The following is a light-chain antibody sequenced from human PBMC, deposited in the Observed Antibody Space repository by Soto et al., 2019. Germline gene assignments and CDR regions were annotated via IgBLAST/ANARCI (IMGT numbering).Light chain of an antibody. CDR3: CSYAGSSPLYV. Sequence: QSALTQPASVSGSPGQSITISCTASSSHIGSSNLVSWYQHHSDKAPKLIIYEGNKRPSGVSNRFSGSKSGKTASLTISGLQAEDEGTYYCCSYAGSSPLYVFGTGTKVTVL. CDR2: EGN. V-gene: IGLV2-23*01. CDR1: SSHIGSSNL. J-gene: IGLJ1*01.